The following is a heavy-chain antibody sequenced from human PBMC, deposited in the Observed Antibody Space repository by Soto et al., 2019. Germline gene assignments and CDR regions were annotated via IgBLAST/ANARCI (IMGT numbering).Heavy chain of an antibody. CDR3: AKGTYSSSWYYYYYYGMDV. CDR2: ISYDGSNK. CDR1: GFTFSSYG. Sequence: GGSLRLSCAASGFTFSSYGMHWVRQAPGKGLEWVAVISYDGSNKYYADSVKGRFTISRDNSKNTLYLQMNSLRAEDTAVYYCAKGTYSSSWYYYYYYGMDVWGQGTTVTVSS. D-gene: IGHD6-13*01. J-gene: IGHJ6*02. V-gene: IGHV3-30*18.